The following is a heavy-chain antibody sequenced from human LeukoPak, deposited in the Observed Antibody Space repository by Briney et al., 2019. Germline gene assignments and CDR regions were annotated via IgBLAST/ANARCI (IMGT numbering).Heavy chain of an antibody. CDR2: IYYSGST. Sequence: MSSETLSLTCTVSGGSISSSSYYWGWIRQPPGKGLEWIGSIYYSGSTYYNPSLKSRVTISVDTSKNQFSLKLSSVTAADTAVYYCARGDLTTVTRTGGWYFDYWGQGTLVTVSS. V-gene: IGHV4-39*01. CDR3: ARGDLTTVTRTGGWYFDY. D-gene: IGHD4-17*01. CDR1: GGSISSSSYY. J-gene: IGHJ4*02.